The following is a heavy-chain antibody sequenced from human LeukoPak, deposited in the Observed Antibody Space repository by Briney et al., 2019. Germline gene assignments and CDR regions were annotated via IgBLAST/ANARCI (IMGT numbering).Heavy chain of an antibody. Sequence: TSETLSLTCTVPGGSISSGGYYWSWIRQPPGKGLEWIGYIYHSGSTYYNPSLKSRVTISVDTSKNQFSLKLSSVTAADTAVYYCARDLAMVKEYYFDYWGQGTLVTVSS. CDR1: GGSISSGGYY. CDR3: ARDLAMVKEYYFDY. D-gene: IGHD5-18*01. V-gene: IGHV4-30-2*01. J-gene: IGHJ4*02. CDR2: IYHSGST.